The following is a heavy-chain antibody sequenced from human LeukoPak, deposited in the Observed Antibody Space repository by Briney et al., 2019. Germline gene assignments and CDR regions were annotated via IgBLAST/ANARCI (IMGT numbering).Heavy chain of an antibody. CDR1: GFTFSSYA. V-gene: IGHV3-30*04. CDR3: ARGWELLDY. J-gene: IGHJ4*02. D-gene: IGHD1-26*01. CDR2: ISYDGSNK. Sequence: PGRSLRLSCAASGFTFSSYAMHWVRQAPGKGLEWVAVISYDGSNKYYADSMKGRFTISRDNSKNTLYLQMNSLRAEDTAVYYCARGWELLDYWGQGTLVTVSS.